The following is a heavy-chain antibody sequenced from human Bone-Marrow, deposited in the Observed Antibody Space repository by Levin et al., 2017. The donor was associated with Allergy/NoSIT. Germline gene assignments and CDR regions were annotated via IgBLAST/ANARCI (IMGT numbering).Heavy chain of an antibody. Sequence: GGSLRLSCTASGFTFSAYWMSWVRQAPGKGLEWVANIKEDGGEKYYVDSVKGRFTISRDNARNSLFLQMNSLRVGDTAVYYCARDGSYCSGDNCYSVDHYYYYMDVWGNGTTVTVSS. J-gene: IGHJ6*03. CDR3: ARDGSYCSGDNCYSVDHYYYYMDV. D-gene: IGHD2-15*01. CDR1: GFTFSAYW. V-gene: IGHV3-7*03. CDR2: IKEDGGEK.